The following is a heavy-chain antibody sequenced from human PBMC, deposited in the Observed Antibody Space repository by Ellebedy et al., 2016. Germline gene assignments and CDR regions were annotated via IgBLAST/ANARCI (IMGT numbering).Heavy chain of an antibody. CDR2: ISYDGSNK. Sequence: GESLKISCAASGFTFSSYGMHWVRQAPGKGLEWVAVISYDGSNKYYADSVKGRFTISRDNSKNTLYLQMNSLRAEDTAVYYCAKASRRSEFYYYYGMDVWGQGTTVTVSS. CDR3: AKASRRSEFYYYYGMDV. V-gene: IGHV3-30*18. J-gene: IGHJ6*02. D-gene: IGHD3-3*01. CDR1: GFTFSSYG.